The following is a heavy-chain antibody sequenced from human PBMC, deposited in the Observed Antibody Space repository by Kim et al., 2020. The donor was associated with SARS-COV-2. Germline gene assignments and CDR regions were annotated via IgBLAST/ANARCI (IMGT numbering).Heavy chain of an antibody. Sequence: AQKLQGRVTMTTDTSTSTAYMELRGLRSDDTAVYYCARAAGYYYGSGFDYWGQGTLVTVSS. V-gene: IGHV1-18*01. CDR3: ARAAGYYYGSGFDY. D-gene: IGHD3-10*01. J-gene: IGHJ4*02.